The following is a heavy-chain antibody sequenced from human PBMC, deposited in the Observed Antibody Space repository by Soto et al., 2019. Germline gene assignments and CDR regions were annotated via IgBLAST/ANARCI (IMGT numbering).Heavy chain of an antibody. CDR2: IRSRAYGGTT. J-gene: IGHJ6*02. Sequence: GGSLRLSCTASGFTFGDYAMSWFRQAPGNGLEWVGFIRSRAYGGTTEYAASVKGRFTISRNDSKSIAYLQMNSLKTEDTAVYYCTRDVDTAMVIYYGMDVWGQGTTVTVSS. D-gene: IGHD5-18*01. CDR3: TRDVDTAMVIYYGMDV. CDR1: GFTFGDYA. V-gene: IGHV3-49*03.